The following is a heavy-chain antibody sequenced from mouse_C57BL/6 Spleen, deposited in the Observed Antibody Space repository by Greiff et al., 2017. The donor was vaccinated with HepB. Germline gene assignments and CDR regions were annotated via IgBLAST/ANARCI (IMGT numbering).Heavy chain of an antibody. V-gene: IGHV5-17*01. CDR3: AMDYYYGSSYRGYFDY. CDR1: GFTFSDYG. D-gene: IGHD1-1*01. J-gene: IGHJ2*01. Sequence: EVKLVESGGGLVKPGGSLKLSCAASGFTFSDYGMHWVRQAPEKGLEWVAYISSGSSTIYYADTVKGRFTISRDNAKNTLFLQMTSLRSEDTAMYYCAMDYYYGSSYRGYFDYWGQGTTLTVSS. CDR2: ISSGSSTI.